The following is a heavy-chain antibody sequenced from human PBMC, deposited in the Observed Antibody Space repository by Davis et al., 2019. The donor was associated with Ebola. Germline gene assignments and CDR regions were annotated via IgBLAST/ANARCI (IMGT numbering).Heavy chain of an antibody. CDR3: ATSQDCSSTSCDNWFDP. Sequence: MPSETLFLTCAVYGGSFSGYYWSWIRQPPGKGLEWIGEINHSGSTNYNPSLKSRVTISVDTSKNQFSLKLTSVTAADTAVYYCATSQDCSSTSCDNWFDPWGQGTLVTVSS. CDR2: INHSGST. D-gene: IGHD2-2*01. J-gene: IGHJ5*02. V-gene: IGHV4-34*01. CDR1: GGSFSGYY.